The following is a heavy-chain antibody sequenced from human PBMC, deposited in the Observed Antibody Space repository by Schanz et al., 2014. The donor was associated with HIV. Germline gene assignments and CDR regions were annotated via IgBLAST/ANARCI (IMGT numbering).Heavy chain of an antibody. CDR3: ARGEAITSYYHYYGMDV. CDR2: ISNHGTNK. V-gene: IGHV3-30*04. CDR1: GFTFRSYA. D-gene: IGHD1-20*01. J-gene: IGHJ6*02. Sequence: QVQLVESGGGVVQPGRSLRLSCAASGFTFRSYAMHWVRQAPGKGLEWVALISNHGTNKYYADSVKGRFSVSRDNANNTLYLQMNSLRAEDTAVYYCARGEAITSYYHYYGMDVWGQGTTVTVSS.